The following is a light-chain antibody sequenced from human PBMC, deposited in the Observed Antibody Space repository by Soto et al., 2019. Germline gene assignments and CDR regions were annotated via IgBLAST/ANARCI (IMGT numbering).Light chain of an antibody. V-gene: IGKV3-20*01. J-gene: IGKJ4*01. Sequence: ENVLTQSPATLSLSAGERATLSCRASRSVANDFLAWYQQNPGQPPRLLIDDASRRATGIPDRFSGSGSGTDFNLTINRLAPEDAAVYYCQQCATTPLTFGGGTKVEIK. CDR3: QQCATTPLT. CDR2: DAS. CDR1: RSVANDF.